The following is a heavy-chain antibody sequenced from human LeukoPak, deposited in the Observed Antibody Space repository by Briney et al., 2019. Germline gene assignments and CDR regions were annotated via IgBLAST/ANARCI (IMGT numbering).Heavy chain of an antibody. CDR1: GFTFSSYA. D-gene: IGHD3-22*01. Sequence: GGSLRLSCSASGFTFSSYAMHWVRQAPGKGLEYVLALCSDGGSTYYADSVKGRFTISRDNSKNMLYLQMSSLRAEDTAIYYCVISRSGYYSFDSWGQGTLVTVSS. CDR2: LCSDGGST. V-gene: IGHV3-64D*09. CDR3: VISRSGYYSFDS. J-gene: IGHJ4*02.